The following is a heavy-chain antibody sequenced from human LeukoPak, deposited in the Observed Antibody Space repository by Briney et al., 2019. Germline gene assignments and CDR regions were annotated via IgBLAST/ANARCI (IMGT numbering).Heavy chain of an antibody. CDR1: GFSFSSYA. J-gene: IGHJ4*02. CDR3: AKGRTSFNWWGVLDC. D-gene: IGHD2-8*02. Sequence: GGSLRLSCAASGFSFSSYAMTWVRQAPGKGLEWVSVITGSGGNTYYADSVKGRFTISRDNSKTTLYLQMNSLRGDDTAVYYCAKGRTSFNWWGVLDCWGQGTLVTVSS. CDR2: ITGSGGNT. V-gene: IGHV3-23*01.